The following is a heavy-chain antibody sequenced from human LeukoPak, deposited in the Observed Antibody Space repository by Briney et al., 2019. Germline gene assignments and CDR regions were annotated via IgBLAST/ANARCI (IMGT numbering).Heavy chain of an antibody. D-gene: IGHD3-10*01. CDR2: VAYNGAT. J-gene: IGHJ6*03. Sequence: SETLSLTCAVSGAFISSSSGYFWGWVRQTPGQGLEWIRSVAYNGATYYRPSLKSRLTISADTSKNQFSLRLSSVTAADTALYYCVRDGGNYDIDVWGKGTTVIVSS. CDR3: VRDGGNYDIDV. V-gene: IGHV4-39*07. CDR1: GAFISSSSGYF.